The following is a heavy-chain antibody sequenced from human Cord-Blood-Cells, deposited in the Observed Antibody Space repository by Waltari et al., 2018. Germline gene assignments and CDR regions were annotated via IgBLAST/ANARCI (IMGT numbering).Heavy chain of an antibody. Sequence: QVQLQESGPGLVKPSETLSLTCAVSGYSISSGYYWGWIRQPPGKGLEWIGSIYHSGSTYYNPSLKSRVTISGDTSKNQFSLKLSSVTAADTAVYYCATYSGGCSSLLWYFDLWGRGTLVTVSS. J-gene: IGHJ2*01. CDR1: GYSISSGYY. CDR2: IYHSGST. V-gene: IGHV4-38-2*01. D-gene: IGHD6-6*01. CDR3: ATYSGGCSSLLWYFDL.